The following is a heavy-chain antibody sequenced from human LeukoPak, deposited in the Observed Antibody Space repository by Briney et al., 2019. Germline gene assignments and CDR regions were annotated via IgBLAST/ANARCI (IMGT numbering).Heavy chain of an antibody. V-gene: IGHV3-48*04. CDR3: ARDRGGALDY. CDR1: GFTFSSYS. Sequence: GSLRLSCAASGFTFSSYSMNWVRQAPGKGLEWVSYISSGSSTVYYADSVKGRFTISRDNAKNSLNLQMNSLRAEDTAVYYCARDRGGALDYWGQGTLVIVSS. J-gene: IGHJ4*02. CDR2: ISSGSSTV. D-gene: IGHD3-10*01.